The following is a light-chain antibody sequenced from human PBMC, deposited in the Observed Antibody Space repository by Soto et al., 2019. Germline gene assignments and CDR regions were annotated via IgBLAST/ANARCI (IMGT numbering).Light chain of an antibody. CDR2: DAS. Sequence: DIQMTQSPSTLSASAVDIVNINCLASQSISSWLAWYQQKPGKAPKLLIYDASSLESGVPSRFSGSGSGTEFTLTISSLQPDDFATYYCQQYNSYTWKCGQGTKGDIK. V-gene: IGKV1-5*01. CDR1: QSISSW. J-gene: IGKJ1*01. CDR3: QQYNSYTWK.